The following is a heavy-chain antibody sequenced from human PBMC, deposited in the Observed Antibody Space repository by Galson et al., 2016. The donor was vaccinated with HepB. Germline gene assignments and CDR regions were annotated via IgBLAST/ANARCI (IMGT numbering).Heavy chain of an antibody. J-gene: IGHJ6*02. CDR2: IYYSGIT. Sequence: SETLSLTCTVSGGSISSSGHYWGWTRQPPGKGLEWIGNIYYSGITYYNPSHKSRLSISVDTFKNQFSLKVTSVTAADTAVYYCAREAAGESYYYGMDVWGQGTTVTVSS. V-gene: IGHV4-39*02. CDR1: GGSISSSGHY. D-gene: IGHD6-13*01. CDR3: AREAAGESYYYGMDV.